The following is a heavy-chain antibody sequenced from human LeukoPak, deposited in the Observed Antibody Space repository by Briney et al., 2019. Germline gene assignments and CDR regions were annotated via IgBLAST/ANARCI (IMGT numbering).Heavy chain of an antibody. Sequence: SETLSLTCTVSGGSISSYYWSWIRQPAGKGLEWIGRIYTSGSTNYNPSLKSRVTMSVDTSKNQFSLKLSSVTAADTAVYYCARELPRRVYYDILTGYHDAFDIWGQGTMVTVSS. V-gene: IGHV4-4*07. CDR1: GGSISSYY. D-gene: IGHD3-9*01. CDR3: ARELPRRVYYDILTGYHDAFDI. J-gene: IGHJ3*02. CDR2: IYTSGST.